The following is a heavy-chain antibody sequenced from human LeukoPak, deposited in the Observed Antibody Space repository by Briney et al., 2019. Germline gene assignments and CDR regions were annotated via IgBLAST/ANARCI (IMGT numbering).Heavy chain of an antibody. CDR1: GDSVSSFY. V-gene: IGHV4-59*02. CDR3: ARGVVIAPQTFDY. Sequence: SETPSLTCTVSGDSVSSFYWSWIRQPPGKGLEWIGYICYSGTTNYNPSLKSRVTISVDTTKSQFSLKLSSVTAADTAVYYCARGVVIAPQTFDYWGQGILVTVSS. CDR2: ICYSGTT. D-gene: IGHD2-21*01. J-gene: IGHJ4*02.